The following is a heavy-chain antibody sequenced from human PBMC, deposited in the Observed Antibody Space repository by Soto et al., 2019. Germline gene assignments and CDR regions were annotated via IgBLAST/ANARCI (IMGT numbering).Heavy chain of an antibody. CDR3: ARTRYCSSTSCRREIDY. CDR2: IWYDGSNK. CDR1: GFTFSSYG. Sequence: GGSLRLSCAASGFTFSSYGMHWVRQAPGKGLEWVAVIWYDGSNKYYADSVKGRFTISRDNSKNTLYLQMNSLRAEDTAVYYCARTRYCSSTSCRREIDYWGQGTLVTVSS. J-gene: IGHJ4*02. D-gene: IGHD2-2*01. V-gene: IGHV3-33*01.